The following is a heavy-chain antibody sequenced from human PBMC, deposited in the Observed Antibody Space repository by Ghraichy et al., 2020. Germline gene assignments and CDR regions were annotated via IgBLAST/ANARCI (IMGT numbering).Heavy chain of an antibody. J-gene: IGHJ4*02. CDR1: GFTFSSYA. Sequence: GGSLRLSCAASGFTFSSYAMHWVRQAPGKGLEWVAVISYDGSNKYYADSVKGRFTISRDNSKNTLYLQMNSLRAEDTAVYYCARGPLWSYDYDGSGSDYFDYWGQGTLVTVSS. V-gene: IGHV3-30*04. D-gene: IGHD3-16*01. CDR3: ARGPLWSYDYDGSGSDYFDY. CDR2: ISYDGSNK.